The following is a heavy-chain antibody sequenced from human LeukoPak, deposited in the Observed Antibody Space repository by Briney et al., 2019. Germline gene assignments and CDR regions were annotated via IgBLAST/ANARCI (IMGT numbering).Heavy chain of an antibody. V-gene: IGHV4-31*03. J-gene: IGHJ3*02. Sequence: PSQTLSLTCTVSGGSISSGGYYWSWIRQHPGKGLEWIGYIYYSGSTYYNPSLKSRVTISVDTSKNQFSLKLSSVTAADTAVYYCASRRPPVYDNSGGAFDIWGQGTMVTVSS. D-gene: IGHD3-10*01. CDR3: ASRRPPVYDNSGGAFDI. CDR2: IYYSGST. CDR1: GGSISSGGYY.